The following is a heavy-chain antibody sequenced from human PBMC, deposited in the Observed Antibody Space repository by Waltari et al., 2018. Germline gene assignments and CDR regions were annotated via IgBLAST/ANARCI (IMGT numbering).Heavy chain of an antibody. CDR1: GYSISSGYY. J-gene: IGHJ3*02. V-gene: IGHV4-38-2*01. CDR3: ARHQNWGADDAFDI. Sequence: QVQLQESGPGLVKPSETLSLPCAVSGYSISSGYYWCWIRQPPGKGLEWIGSIYHSGRTYSNPSLKSRVTISVDTSKNQFSRKRSSVTAADTAVYYCARHQNWGADDAFDIWGQGTMVTVSS. CDR2: IYHSGRT. D-gene: IGHD7-27*01.